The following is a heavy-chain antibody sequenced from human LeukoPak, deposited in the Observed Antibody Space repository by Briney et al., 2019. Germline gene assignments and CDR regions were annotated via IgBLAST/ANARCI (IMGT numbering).Heavy chain of an antibody. J-gene: IGHJ4*02. D-gene: IGHD3-16*01. V-gene: IGHV4-59*01. CDR1: GGSISSYY. CDR2: FYNSGSS. Sequence: PSETLSLTCTVSGGSISSYYWSWIRQPAGKGLEWIGYFYNSGSSTYNPSLKSRVTISVDTSKEQFSLKVNSVTAADTAVYYCTRGAGWLIDYWGQGILVTVSS. CDR3: TRGAGWLIDY.